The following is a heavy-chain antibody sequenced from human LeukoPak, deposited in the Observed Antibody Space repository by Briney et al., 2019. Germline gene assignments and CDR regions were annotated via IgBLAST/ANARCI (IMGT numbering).Heavy chain of an antibody. Sequence: GGSLRLSCGASGFNFSSYGMHWVRQAPGKGLEWVAVIWYDGSNKYYADSVKGRFTISRDNSKNTLYLQMNSLRAEDTAVYYCARDMYCSSTSCYYLFDYWGQGTLVTVSS. CDR3: ARDMYCSSTSCYYLFDY. D-gene: IGHD2-2*01. CDR2: IWYDGSNK. J-gene: IGHJ4*02. CDR1: GFNFSSYG. V-gene: IGHV3-33*01.